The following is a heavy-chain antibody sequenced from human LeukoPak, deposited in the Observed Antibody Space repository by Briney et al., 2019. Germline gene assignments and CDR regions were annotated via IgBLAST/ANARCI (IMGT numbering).Heavy chain of an antibody. J-gene: IGHJ4*02. Sequence: PGGSLSLSCAASGFTFSSYSMDWVRQAPGKGLEWVSSISSSSSYIYYADSVKGRFTISRDNAKNSLYLQMNSLRAEDTAVYYCASGYSREREDYWGQGTLVTVSS. CDR2: ISSSSSYI. CDR3: ASGYSREREDY. V-gene: IGHV3-21*01. CDR1: GFTFSSYS. D-gene: IGHD5-18*01.